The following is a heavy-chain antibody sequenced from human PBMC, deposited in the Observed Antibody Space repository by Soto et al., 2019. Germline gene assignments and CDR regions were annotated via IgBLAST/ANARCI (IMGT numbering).Heavy chain of an antibody. D-gene: IGHD2-2*01. CDR1: GFTFSSYA. CDR3: AKDLVRSRVVVVPAATSLDY. CDR2: ISGSGGST. J-gene: IGHJ4*02. V-gene: IGHV3-23*01. Sequence: PGGSLRLSCAASGFTFSSYAMSWVRQAPGKGLEWVSAISGSGGSTYYADSVKGRFTISRDNSKNTLYLQMNSLRAEDTAAYYCAKDLVRSRVVVVPAATSLDYWAREPWSPSP.